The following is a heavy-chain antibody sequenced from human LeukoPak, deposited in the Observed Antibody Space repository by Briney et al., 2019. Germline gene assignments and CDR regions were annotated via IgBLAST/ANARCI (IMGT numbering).Heavy chain of an antibody. V-gene: IGHV3-9*01. CDR3: AKGAGPRGYYDSSGYYFFDY. CDR1: GFTFDDFA. Sequence: GRSLRLSCAASGFTFDDFAMHWVRQAPGKGLEWVSGVSWNSGSIDYADSVKGRFTISRDNAKNSLYLQMYSLRAEDTAFYYCAKGAGPRGYYDSSGYYFFDYWGQGTLVTVSS. J-gene: IGHJ4*02. D-gene: IGHD3-22*01. CDR2: VSWNSGSI.